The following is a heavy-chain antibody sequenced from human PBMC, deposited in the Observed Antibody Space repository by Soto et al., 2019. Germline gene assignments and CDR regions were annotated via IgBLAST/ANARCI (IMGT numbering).Heavy chain of an antibody. Sequence: DVQLVESGGGLVQPGGSLRLSCTASGFTFSSRAMNWVRQFPGRGLEWVSYISSSSRNIDYADSVTGRFTVSRDNAKNSLYLQMNILRDEDTAVYYCAIHRSLGSNWYYYLESWGQGTLVTVYS. V-gene: IGHV3-48*02. D-gene: IGHD3-16*01. CDR3: AIHRSLGSNWYYYLES. CDR2: ISSSSRNI. J-gene: IGHJ4*02. CDR1: GFTFSSRA.